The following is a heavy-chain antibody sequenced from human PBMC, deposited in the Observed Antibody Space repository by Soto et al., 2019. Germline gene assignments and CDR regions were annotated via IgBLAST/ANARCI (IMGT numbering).Heavy chain of an antibody. CDR3: ARATTASFYYDSSGYYDY. Sequence: HRVRKAPGKGPEWVAVIWYDGSNKYYADSVKGRFTISRDNSKNTLYLQMNSLRAEDTAVYYCARATTASFYYDSSGYYDYWGQGTLVTVSS. V-gene: IGHV3-33*01. CDR2: IWYDGSNK. J-gene: IGHJ4*02. D-gene: IGHD3-22*01.